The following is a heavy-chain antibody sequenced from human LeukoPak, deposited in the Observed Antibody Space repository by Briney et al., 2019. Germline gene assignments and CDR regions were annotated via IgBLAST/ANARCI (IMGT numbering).Heavy chain of an antibody. D-gene: IGHD1-26*01. Sequence: GGSLRLSCAASGFTFSSYEMNWVRQAPGKRLEWVSAISGSGGSTNYVDSVKGRFTISRDNSKNTLYLQMNSLRADDTAVYYCAKEGGSDSFYYYYYMDVWGKGTTVTISS. CDR2: ISGSGGST. V-gene: IGHV3-23*01. J-gene: IGHJ6*03. CDR3: AKEGGSDSFYYYYYMDV. CDR1: GFTFSSYE.